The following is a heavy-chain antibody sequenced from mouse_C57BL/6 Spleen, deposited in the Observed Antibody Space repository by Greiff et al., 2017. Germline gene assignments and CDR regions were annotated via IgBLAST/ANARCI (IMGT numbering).Heavy chain of an antibody. J-gene: IGHJ4*01. D-gene: IGHD2-1*01. CDR1: GFTFSDYY. Sequence: DVKLVESEGGLVQPGSSMKLSCTASGFTFSDYYMAWVRQVPEKGLEWVANINYDGSSTYYLDSLKSRFIISRDNAKNILYLQMSSLKSEDTATYYCARDTGGNYYYAMDYWGQGTSVTVSS. CDR3: ARDTGGNYYYAMDY. CDR2: INYDGSST. V-gene: IGHV5-16*01.